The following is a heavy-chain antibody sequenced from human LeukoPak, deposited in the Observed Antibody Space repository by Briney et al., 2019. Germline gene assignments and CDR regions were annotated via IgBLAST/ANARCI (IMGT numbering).Heavy chain of an antibody. CDR3: ARESRKYYAKYYDFWSGYYRDYYYYGMDV. CDR2: IKQDGNEK. CDR1: GFTFSSYW. J-gene: IGHJ6*02. Sequence: GGSLRLSCAASGFTFSSYWMSWVRQAPGKGLEWVANIKQDGNEKYYVDSVKGRFTISRDNAKNSLYLQMNSLRAEDTAVYYCARESRKYYAKYYDFWSGYYRDYYYYGMDVWGQGTTVTVSS. V-gene: IGHV3-7*03. D-gene: IGHD3-3*01.